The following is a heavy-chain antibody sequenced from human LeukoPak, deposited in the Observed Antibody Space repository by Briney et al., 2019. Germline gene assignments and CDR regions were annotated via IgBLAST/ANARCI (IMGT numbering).Heavy chain of an antibody. V-gene: IGHV4-30-4*08. CDR2: IYYSGST. D-gene: IGHD2-2*01. CDR3: ARDLLYCSSTSCHNNWFDP. J-gene: IGHJ5*02. Sequence: SQTLSLTCTVSGGSISSGDYYWSWIRQPPGKGLEWIGYIYYSGSTYYNPSLKSRVTISVDTSKNQFSLKLSSVTAADTAVYYCARDLLYCSSTSCHNNWFDPGGQGTLVTVSS. CDR1: GGSISSGDYY.